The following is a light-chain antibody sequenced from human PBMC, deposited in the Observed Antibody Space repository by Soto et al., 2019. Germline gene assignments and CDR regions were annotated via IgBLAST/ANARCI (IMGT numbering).Light chain of an antibody. V-gene: IGLV1-40*01. CDR1: SPNLGANYD. J-gene: IGLJ1*01. Sequence: QSVLPQPPSVSGAHGQRVTIACTGSSPNLGANYDVHWYQQRPGTAPTLLILGNSNRPSGVHDLFSGSKSGTSASLAITGLQADYEVDYYCQSYDNTLSARYVFGTGTKVTVI. CDR2: GNS. CDR3: QSYDNTLSARYV.